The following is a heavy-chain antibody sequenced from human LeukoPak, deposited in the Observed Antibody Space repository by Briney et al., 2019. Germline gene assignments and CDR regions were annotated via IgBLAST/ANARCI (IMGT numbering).Heavy chain of an antibody. J-gene: IGHJ4*02. CDR3: AGGITEYYFDY. D-gene: IGHD1-20*01. CDR1: DGSISSYY. V-gene: IGHV4-59*01. CDR2: IYYSGST. Sequence: SETLSLTCTVSDGSISSYYWSWIRQPPGKGLEWIGYIYYSGSTNYNPSLKSRVTISVDTSKNQFSLKLSSVTAADTAVYYCAGGITEYYFDYWGQGTLVTVSS.